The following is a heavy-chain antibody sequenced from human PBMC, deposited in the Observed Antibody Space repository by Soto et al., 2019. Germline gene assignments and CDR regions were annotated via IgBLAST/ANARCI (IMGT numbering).Heavy chain of an antibody. J-gene: IGHJ6*02. Sequence: QVQLVQSGAEVKKPGSSVKVSCKASGGTFSSYAISWVRQAPGQGLEWMGGIIPIFGTANYAQKFQGRVTITAGESTSTAYMELSSLRSEDTAVYYCARGDLSCSSTSCPPLYYYYYGMDVWGQGTTVTVSS. CDR2: IIPIFGTA. CDR1: GGTFSSYA. D-gene: IGHD2-2*01. CDR3: ARGDLSCSSTSCPPLYYYYYGMDV. V-gene: IGHV1-69*01.